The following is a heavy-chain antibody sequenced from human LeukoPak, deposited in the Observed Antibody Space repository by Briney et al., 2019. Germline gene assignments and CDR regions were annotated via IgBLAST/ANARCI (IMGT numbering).Heavy chain of an antibody. CDR2: ISSSGSTI. J-gene: IGHJ4*02. Sequence: GGSLRLSCAASGFTFSSYWMSWIRQAPGKGLEGVSYISSSGSTIYYADSVKGRFTISRDNAKNSLYLQMNSLRAEDTAVYYCASETNYYDSSGYSGYWGQGTLVTVSS. D-gene: IGHD3-22*01. CDR1: GFTFSSYW. V-gene: IGHV3-11*01. CDR3: ASETNYYDSSGYSGY.